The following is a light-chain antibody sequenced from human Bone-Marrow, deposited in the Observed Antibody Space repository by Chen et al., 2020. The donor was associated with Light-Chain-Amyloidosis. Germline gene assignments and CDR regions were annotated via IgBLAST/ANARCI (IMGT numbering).Light chain of an antibody. CDR2: GAS. Sequence: EIVLTQFPGTLSLSPGERATLSCRASQSVSGNLIGWYQQKPGQAPRLLMYGASSRTNGCPNRFSGSGSGTDFTLTISRVEPEDFAGDYGQQYGGPPGAFGQGTTVELK. J-gene: IGKJ1*01. CDR3: QQYGGPPGA. CDR1: QSVSGNL. V-gene: IGKV3-20*01.